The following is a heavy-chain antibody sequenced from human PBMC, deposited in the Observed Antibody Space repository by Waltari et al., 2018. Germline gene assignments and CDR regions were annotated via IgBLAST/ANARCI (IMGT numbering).Heavy chain of an antibody. V-gene: IGHV3-74*01. CDR1: GLMVSLPW. D-gene: IGHD4-17*01. J-gene: IGHJ2*01. Sequence: EVQLVESGGGLVQPGGSLRLSCAASGLMVSLPWMHWVRQVPGKGLVWVSRSNSDGSSISYADSVKGRFTIYKDNAKNTVYLQMNSLRDDDTAIYYCARGARRTTVTTGWWYFDVWGRGTLVTVSS. CDR3: ARGARRTTVTTGWWYFDV. CDR2: SNSDGSSI.